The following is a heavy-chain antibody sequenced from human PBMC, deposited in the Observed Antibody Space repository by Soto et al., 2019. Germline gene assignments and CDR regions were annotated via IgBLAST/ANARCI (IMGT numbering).Heavy chain of an antibody. J-gene: IGHJ4*02. CDR1: GASISSGTFY. Sequence: SETLSLTCTVSGASISSGTFYWGWIRQPPGKGLESIANIYYDGSTYYNPSLKSRVTISLDTSKNQFSLKLSSVTAADTAVYYCARGLYYYDSSGYYGNWGQGTLVTAPQ. V-gene: IGHV4-39*01. CDR3: ARGLYYYDSSGYYGN. CDR2: IYYDGST. D-gene: IGHD3-22*01.